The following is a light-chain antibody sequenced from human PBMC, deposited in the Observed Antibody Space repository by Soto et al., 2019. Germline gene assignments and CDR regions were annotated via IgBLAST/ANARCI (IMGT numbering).Light chain of an antibody. Sequence: QSALTQPPSVSGSPGQSVTISCTGTSSDVGSYNRVSWYQQPPGTAPKLMIYEVSNRPSGVPDRFSGSKSGNTASLTISGLQAEDEADYYCSSYTSSSTHAVFGGGTKLTVL. CDR2: EVS. J-gene: IGLJ2*01. V-gene: IGLV2-18*02. CDR1: SSDVGSYNR. CDR3: SSYTSSSTHAV.